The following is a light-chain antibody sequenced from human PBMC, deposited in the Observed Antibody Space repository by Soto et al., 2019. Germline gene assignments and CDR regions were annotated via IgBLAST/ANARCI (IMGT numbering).Light chain of an antibody. V-gene: IGKV3-15*01. CDR2: AAS. CDR3: QQYNNWPLT. J-gene: IGKJ4*01. CDR1: QSVSSN. Sequence: EIVMTQSPATLSVSPGERATLSCRASQSVSSNLAWYQQKPGQAPRLLIYAASTRATGVPARFSGSGSGTEFTLTISTLQSEDLAVYHCQQYNNWPLTFGGGTKVDIK.